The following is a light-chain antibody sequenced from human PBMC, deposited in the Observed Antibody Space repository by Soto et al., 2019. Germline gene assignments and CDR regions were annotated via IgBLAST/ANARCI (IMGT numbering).Light chain of an antibody. Sequence: EVVMRLSPATLSVSPGERATLSCRASQSVSSNLAWYQQKPGQAPRLLIYGASTRATGTPARFSGSGSGTEFTLTISSLQSEDFAVYYCQQYNNWPSWTFGQGTKVDIK. J-gene: IGKJ1*01. CDR1: QSVSSN. CDR2: GAS. V-gene: IGKV3-15*01. CDR3: QQYNNWPSWT.